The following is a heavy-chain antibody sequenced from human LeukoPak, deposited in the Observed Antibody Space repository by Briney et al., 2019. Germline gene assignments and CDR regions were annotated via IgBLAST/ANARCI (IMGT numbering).Heavy chain of an antibody. V-gene: IGHV3-9*01. CDR2: ISWNSGSI. J-gene: IGHJ5*02. CDR3: AKGTTVTPRDNWFDP. D-gene: IGHD4-17*01. CDR1: GFTFDDYA. Sequence: GRSLRLSCAASGFTFDDYAMPWVRQAPGKGLEWVSGISWNSGSIGYADSVKGRFTISRDNAKNSLYLQMNSLRAEDTALYYCAKGTTVTPRDNWFDPWGQGTLVTVSS.